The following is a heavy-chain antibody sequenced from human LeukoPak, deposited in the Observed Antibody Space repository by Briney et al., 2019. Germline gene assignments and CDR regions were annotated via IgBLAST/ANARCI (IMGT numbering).Heavy chain of an antibody. CDR2: INPSGGST. CDR1: GYTFTSYY. Sequence: ASVKVSCKASGYTFTSYYMHWVRQAPGQGLEWMGIINPSGGSTSYAQKFQGRVTMTRDTSTSTVYIELSSLRSEDTAVYYCARDRIAVAGPQYNWFDPWGQGTLVTVSS. J-gene: IGHJ5*02. CDR3: ARDRIAVAGPQYNWFDP. V-gene: IGHV1-46*01. D-gene: IGHD6-19*01.